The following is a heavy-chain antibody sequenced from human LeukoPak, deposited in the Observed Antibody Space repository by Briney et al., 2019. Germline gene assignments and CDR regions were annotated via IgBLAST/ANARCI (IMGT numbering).Heavy chain of an antibody. Sequence: PSETLSLTCTVSGGSISSYYWSWIRQPPGKGLEWIGYIYYSGSTNYNPSLKSRVTISVDTSKNQFSLKLSSVTVADTAVYYCARRGWGYYDSSGYYSTGAAFDIWGQGTMVTVSS. CDR1: GGSISSYY. V-gene: IGHV4-59*08. J-gene: IGHJ3*02. D-gene: IGHD3-22*01. CDR3: ARRGWGYYDSSGYYSTGAAFDI. CDR2: IYYSGST.